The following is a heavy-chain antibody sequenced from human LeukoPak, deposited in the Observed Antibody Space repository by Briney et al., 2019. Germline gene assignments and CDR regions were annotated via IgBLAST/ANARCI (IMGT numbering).Heavy chain of an antibody. CDR3: ARDRSGWPLSTFDS. V-gene: IGHV3-11*01. Sequence: GGSLRLSCAASGFTLSDYYMSWIRQAPGKGLEWVSHISSSSSRIYYTDSVKGRFTISRDNAKNSLYLQMNSLRAEDTAVYYCARDRSGWPLSTFDSWGQGTLLTVSS. J-gene: IGHJ4*02. CDR2: ISSSSSRI. D-gene: IGHD6-19*01. CDR1: GFTLSDYY.